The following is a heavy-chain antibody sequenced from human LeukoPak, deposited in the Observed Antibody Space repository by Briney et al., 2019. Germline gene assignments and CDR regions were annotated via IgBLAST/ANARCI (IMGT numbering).Heavy chain of an antibody. CDR1: GFTFSSYA. D-gene: IGHD6-13*01. V-gene: IGHV3-23*01. CDR3: AKQGMYSSSWYYFDY. Sequence: GGSLRLSCAASGFTFSSYAMSWVRQAPGKGLEWVSAISGSGGSTYYADSVKGRFTISRDNSKNTLYLQMNSLRAEDTAVYYCAKQGMYSSSWYYFDYWGQGTLVTVSS. CDR2: ISGSGGST. J-gene: IGHJ4*02.